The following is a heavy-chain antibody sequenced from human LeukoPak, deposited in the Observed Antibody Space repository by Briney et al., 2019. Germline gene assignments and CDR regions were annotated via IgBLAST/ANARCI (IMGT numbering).Heavy chain of an antibody. CDR2: ISWDGGST. D-gene: IGHD1-26*01. Sequence: GGSLRLSCAASGFTFDDYAMHWVRQAPGKGLEWVSLISWDGGSTYYADSVKGRFTISRDDAKNSLYLQMNNLRAEDTAVYYCARGKRWEHPFDYWGQGTLVTVSS. CDR1: GFTFDDYA. V-gene: IGHV3-43D*04. J-gene: IGHJ4*02. CDR3: ARGKRWEHPFDY.